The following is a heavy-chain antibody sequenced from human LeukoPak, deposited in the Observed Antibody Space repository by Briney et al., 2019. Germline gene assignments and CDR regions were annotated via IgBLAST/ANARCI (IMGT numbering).Heavy chain of an antibody. CDR2: IIPILGIA. D-gene: IGHD4-17*01. CDR1: GYTFTGYC. V-gene: IGHV1-69*04. Sequence: ASVKVSCKASGYTFTGYCMHWVRQAPGQGLEWMGRIIPILGIANYAQKFQGRVTITADKSTSTAYMELSSLRSEDTAVYYCARDHLTVTNHHGMDVWGQGTTVTVSS. CDR3: ARDHLTVTNHHGMDV. J-gene: IGHJ6*02.